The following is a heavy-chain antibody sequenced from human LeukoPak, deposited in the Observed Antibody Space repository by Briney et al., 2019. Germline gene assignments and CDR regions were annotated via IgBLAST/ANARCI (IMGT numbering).Heavy chain of an antibody. D-gene: IGHD3-22*01. CDR2: IDPSGGGT. CDR1: GYTFTNYY. CDR3: ARDYTYDSSGYWQSYYYYYGMDV. Sequence: ASVTVSCKASGYTFTNYYIHWVRRAPGQGLEWMGVIDPSGGGTSYAQTFQGRVTMTRDTSTNTAYMELSSLRSEDTAVYYCARDYTYDSSGYWQSYYYYYGMDVWGQGTTVTVSS. J-gene: IGHJ6*02. V-gene: IGHV1-46*01.